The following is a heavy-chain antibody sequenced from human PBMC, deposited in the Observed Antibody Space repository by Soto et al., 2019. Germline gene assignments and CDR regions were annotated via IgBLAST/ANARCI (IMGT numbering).Heavy chain of an antibody. D-gene: IGHD6-13*01. V-gene: IGHV1-8*02. CDR3: ARAGGSSWYGDVDY. CDR2: TNPNSGNT. CDR1: GYTFSSYG. J-gene: IGHJ4*02. Sequence: ASVKVSCKASGYTFSSYGISWGRQAPGQGLEWMGWTNPNSGNTGYAQKFQGRVTMTRDRSKNTAYMELSSLRSEDTAIYYCARAGGSSWYGDVDYWGQGTLVTVSS.